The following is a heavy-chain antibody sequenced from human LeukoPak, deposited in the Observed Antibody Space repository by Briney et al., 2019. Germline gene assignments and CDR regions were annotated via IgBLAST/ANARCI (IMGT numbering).Heavy chain of an antibody. D-gene: IGHD2-2*01. J-gene: IGHJ6*03. V-gene: IGHV3-33*06. CDR3: AKALTKATDYMDV. CDR2: IWYDGSYT. CDR1: GFTFSSYG. Sequence: PGGSLRLSCAASGFTFSSYGMHWVRQAPGKGLEWVAVIWYDGSYTYYADSVKGRFTISRDNSKNTLYLQMNSLRAEDTAVYYCAKALTKATDYMDVWGKGTTVTVSS.